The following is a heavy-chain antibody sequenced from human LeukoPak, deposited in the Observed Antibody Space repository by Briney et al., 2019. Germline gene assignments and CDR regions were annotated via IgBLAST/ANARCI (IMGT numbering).Heavy chain of an antibody. CDR3: AVFGGNGRPYNWFDP. J-gene: IGHJ5*02. CDR2: IYHSGST. CDR1: GGSISSGGYS. D-gene: IGHD4-23*01. Sequence: ASETLSLTCAVSGGSISSGGYSWSWIRQPPGKGLEWIGYIYHSGSTNYNPSLKSRVTISVDTSNNQFSLRLTSVTAADTAVYYCAVFGGNGRPYNWFDPWGQGTLVTVSS. V-gene: IGHV4-30-2*02.